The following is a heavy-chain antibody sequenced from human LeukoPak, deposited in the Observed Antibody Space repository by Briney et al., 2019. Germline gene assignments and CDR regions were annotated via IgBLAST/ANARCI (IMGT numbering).Heavy chain of an antibody. CDR3: AIPQGITIFGVPREAPYYFDY. CDR2: INPNSGGT. D-gene: IGHD3-3*01. CDR1: GYTFTGYY. V-gene: IGHV1-2*02. Sequence: PGASVKVSCKASGYTFTGYYMHWVRQAPGQGLEWMGWINPNSGGTNYAQKFQGRVTMTRDTSISTAYMELSRLRSDDTAVYYCAIPQGITIFGVPREAPYYFDYWGQGTLVTVSS. J-gene: IGHJ4*02.